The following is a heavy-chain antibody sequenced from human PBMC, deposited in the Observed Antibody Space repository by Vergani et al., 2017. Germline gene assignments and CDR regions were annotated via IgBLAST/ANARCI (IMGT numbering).Heavy chain of an antibody. CDR1: GFTFSSYW. V-gene: IGHV3-7*01. Sequence: EVQLVESGGGLVQPGGSLRLSCAASGFTFSSYWMSWVRQAPGKGLEWVANIKQDGSEKYYVDSVKGRFTISRDNAKNSLFLQMNSLRAEDTAVYYCAGGLWCGEPAMGGGQGTLVTVSS. D-gene: IGHD3-10*01. CDR3: AGGLWCGEPAMG. J-gene: IGHJ4*02. CDR2: IKQDGSEK.